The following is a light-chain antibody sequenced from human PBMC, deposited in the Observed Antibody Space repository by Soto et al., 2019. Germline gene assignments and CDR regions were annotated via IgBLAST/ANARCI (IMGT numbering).Light chain of an antibody. J-gene: IGKJ1*01. CDR2: DAS. CDR1: QSVSSNY. Sequence: EIVLAQSPGTLSLPPGERATLSCRASQSVSSNYLAWYQQKPGQAPRLLIYDASSRATAIPDRFSGSGSGTDFTLTISRLEPEDFAVYYCQQYVSSFRTFGQGTKVDI. V-gene: IGKV3-20*01. CDR3: QQYVSSFRT.